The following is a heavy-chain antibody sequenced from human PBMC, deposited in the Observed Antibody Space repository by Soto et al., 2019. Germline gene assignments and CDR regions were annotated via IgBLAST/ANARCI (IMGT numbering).Heavy chain of an antibody. CDR3: ARDEGVKVVAERLLDH. V-gene: IGHV1-18*01. J-gene: IGHJ5*02. Sequence: QVQLVQSGADVKRPWASGKVSCKASGYSFTTYAISWVRPAPGQGLEWMGWISGYNGNTNSAKKFQARVTLSSDTSTGTAYMELRNLRSDDTAVYYCARDEGVKVVAERLLDHGGQGTLFTVSS. D-gene: IGHD2-15*01. CDR2: ISGYNGNT. CDR1: GYSFTTYA.